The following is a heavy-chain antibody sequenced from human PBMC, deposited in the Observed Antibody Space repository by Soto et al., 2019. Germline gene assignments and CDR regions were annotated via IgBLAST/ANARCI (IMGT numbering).Heavy chain of an antibody. Sequence: QVQLVESGGGVVQPGRSLRLSCAASGFTFSSYDMHWVRQAPGKGLEWVAVISYDGSNKYYADSVKGRFTISRDNSKNTLYLQMNSLRAEGTVVYYCAEEDSGYDRFDYWGQGTLVTVSS. CDR1: GFTFSSYD. D-gene: IGHD5-12*01. J-gene: IGHJ4*02. CDR2: ISYDGSNK. CDR3: AEEDSGYDRFDY. V-gene: IGHV3-30*18.